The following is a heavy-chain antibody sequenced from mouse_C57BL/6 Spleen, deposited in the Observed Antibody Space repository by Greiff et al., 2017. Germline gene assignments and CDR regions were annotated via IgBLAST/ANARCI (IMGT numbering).Heavy chain of an antibody. CDR1: GYTFTSYW. J-gene: IGHJ3*01. V-gene: IGHV1-55*01. CDR2: IYPGSGST. D-gene: IGHD2-4*01. CDR3: AWGGLGDYDGSSWLAY. Sequence: VQLQQPGAELVKPGASVKMSCKASGYTFTSYWITWVKQRPGQGLEWIGDIYPGSGSTNYNEKFKSKATLTVDTSSSTAYMQLSSLTSEDSAVYYCAWGGLGDYDGSSWLAYWGQGTLVTVSA.